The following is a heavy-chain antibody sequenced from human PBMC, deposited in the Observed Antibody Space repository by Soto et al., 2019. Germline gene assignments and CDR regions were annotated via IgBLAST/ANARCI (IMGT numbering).Heavy chain of an antibody. CDR2: IWYDGSNK. CDR1: GFTFSSCG. J-gene: IGHJ4*02. CDR3: AGSSGYYFFDY. D-gene: IGHD3-22*01. Sequence: GGSLRLSCAASGFTFSSCGMHWVRQAPGKGLEWVAVIWYDGSNKYYADSVKGRFTISRDNSKNTLYLQMNSLRAEDTAVYYCAGSSGYYFFDYWGQGTLVTVSS. V-gene: IGHV3-33*01.